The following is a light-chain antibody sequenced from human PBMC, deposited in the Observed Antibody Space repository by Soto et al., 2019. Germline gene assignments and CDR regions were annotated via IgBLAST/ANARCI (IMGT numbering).Light chain of an antibody. CDR2: SNN. J-gene: IGLJ2*01. CDR3: AAWDDSLNGRV. Sequence: QSGLTQPPSASGTPGQRVTISCSGSSSNIGSNTVSWYQQLPGTAPKLLIYSNNQRPSGVPDRFSGSKSGTSASLAISGLQSEDEADYYCAAWDDSLNGRVFGGGTKLTVL. V-gene: IGLV1-44*01. CDR1: SSNIGSNT.